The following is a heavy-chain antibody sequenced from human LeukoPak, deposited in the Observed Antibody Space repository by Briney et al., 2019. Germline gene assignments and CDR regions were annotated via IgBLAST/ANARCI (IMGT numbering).Heavy chain of an antibody. Sequence: PSETLSLTCTVSGGSISSYYWSWIRQPPGKGLEWIGYIYYSGSTNYNPSLKSRVTISVDTSKNQFSLKLSSVTAADTAVYYCARARADSSSWYYYYHMDVWGKGTTVTVSS. D-gene: IGHD6-13*01. CDR2: IYYSGST. J-gene: IGHJ6*03. V-gene: IGHV4-59*01. CDR3: ARARADSSSWYYYYHMDV. CDR1: GGSISSYY.